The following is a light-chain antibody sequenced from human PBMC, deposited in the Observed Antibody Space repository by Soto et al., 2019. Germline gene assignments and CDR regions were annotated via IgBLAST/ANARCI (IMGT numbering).Light chain of an antibody. CDR1: QSVNSN. CDR3: QQYASWPLT. J-gene: IGKJ4*01. CDR2: GAS. V-gene: IGKV3-15*01. Sequence: ETVMTQSPATLPVSPGERATLSCRASQSVNSNLAWYQQESGQPPRLLVFGASTRATGVPARFSGSGSGTEFTLTISGLQSEDFAVYFCQQYASWPLTFGGGTKVDIK.